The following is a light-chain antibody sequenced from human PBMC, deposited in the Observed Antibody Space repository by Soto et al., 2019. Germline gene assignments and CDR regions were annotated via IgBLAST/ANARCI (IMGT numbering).Light chain of an antibody. V-gene: IGKV1-5*01. J-gene: IGKJ4*01. CDR3: QQYKSYSPLS. CDR1: QSISTW. CDR2: GAF. Sequence: DIQMTQSPSTLSASVGDRVTITCRASQSISTWLAWYQQKPGKAPKLLIYGAFTLQSGVPSTFSGSGSGTEFTLTISSLQPDDFATCYCQQYKSYSPLSFGGGTRVAIK.